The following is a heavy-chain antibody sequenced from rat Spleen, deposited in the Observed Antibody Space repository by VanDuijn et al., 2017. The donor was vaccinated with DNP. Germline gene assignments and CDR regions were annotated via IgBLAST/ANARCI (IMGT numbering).Heavy chain of an antibody. J-gene: IGHJ2*01. Sequence: EVQLVESGGGLVQPGRSLKLSCITSGFTFNNYWMNWIRQTPGKGLEWVATISTGGGNTYYRDSVKGRFTISRDNAKSTLYLQMDSLRSEDTATYYCARLGGDWGQGVMVTVSS. D-gene: IGHD5-1*01. V-gene: IGHV5-31*01. CDR1: GFTFNNYW. CDR3: ARLGGD. CDR2: ISTGGGNT.